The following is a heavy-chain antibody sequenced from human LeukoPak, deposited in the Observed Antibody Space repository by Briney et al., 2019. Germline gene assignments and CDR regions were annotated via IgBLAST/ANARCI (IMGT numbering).Heavy chain of an antibody. CDR1: GFTFSSYG. V-gene: IGHV3-30*03. Sequence: GRSLRLSCAASGFTFSSYGMHWVRQAPGKGLEWVADISCDGSNKYYADSVKGRFTISRDNSKNTLYLQMNSLRAEDTAVYYCTAGGGTAMVIDYWGQGTLVTVSS. J-gene: IGHJ4*02. CDR2: ISCDGSNK. CDR3: TAGGGTAMVIDY. D-gene: IGHD5-18*01.